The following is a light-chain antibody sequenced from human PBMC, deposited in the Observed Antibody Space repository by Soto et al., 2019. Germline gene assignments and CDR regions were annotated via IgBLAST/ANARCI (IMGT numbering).Light chain of an antibody. Sequence: AIQLTQSPSSLSASVGDRVTITCRASQGVGNDLAWYRQKPGKAPELVIYAGSKSNTGVPSRFSGGGSGTEFALIIRGLQPEDLAIYFCRPDYTYPLTFGGGTKLEI. CDR2: AGS. J-gene: IGKJ4*01. V-gene: IGKV1-6*01. CDR3: RPDYTYPLT. CDR1: QGVGND.